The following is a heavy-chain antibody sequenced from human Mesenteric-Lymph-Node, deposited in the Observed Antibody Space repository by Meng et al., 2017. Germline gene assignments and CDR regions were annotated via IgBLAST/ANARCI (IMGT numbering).Heavy chain of an antibody. Sequence: ASVKVSCKASGYTFTSYGISWVRQAPGQGLEWMGWMNPNSGNTGYAQKFQGRVTMTRNTSISTAYMELSSLRSEDTAVYYCARWVPERITMVMDAFDIWGQGTMVTVSS. D-gene: IGHD3-10*01. V-gene: IGHV1-8*02. CDR1: GYTFTSYG. J-gene: IGHJ3*02. CDR2: MNPNSGNT. CDR3: ARWVPERITMVMDAFDI.